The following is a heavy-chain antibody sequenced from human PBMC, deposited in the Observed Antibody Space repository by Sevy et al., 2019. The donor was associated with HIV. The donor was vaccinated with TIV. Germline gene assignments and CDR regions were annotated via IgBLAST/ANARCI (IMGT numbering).Heavy chain of an antibody. CDR2: ISNSGTTI. CDR3: ARDLPPSATTMAHFDC. CDR1: GFTFSSYE. D-gene: IGHD4-17*01. J-gene: IGHJ4*02. V-gene: IGHV3-48*03. Sequence: GGSLRLSCAASGFTFSSYEMNWVRQAPGKGLEWVSYISNSGTTIYYPDSVKGRFTISRDNARNSLYLQMNSLRAEDTAVYYCARDLPPSATTMAHFDCWGQGTLVTVSS.